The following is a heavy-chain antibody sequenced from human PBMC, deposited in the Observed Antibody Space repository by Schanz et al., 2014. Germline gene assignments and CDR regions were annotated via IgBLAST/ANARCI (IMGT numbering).Heavy chain of an antibody. Sequence: QVQLQESGPGLVKPSQTLSLTCSVSGGSISSGSYYWNWIRQPAGKGLEWIGRVYTSGRTNYNPSLKSRLTISLDPTKHRCPRKLRSVTAADTAVYYCARGGARRFPVVPDAIQGLRGHYYYYYLDVWGKGTTVTASS. J-gene: IGHJ6*03. CDR1: GGSISSGSYY. V-gene: IGHV4-61*02. CDR2: VYTSGRT. D-gene: IGHD2-2*02. CDR3: ARGGARRFPVVPDAIQGLRGHYYYYYLDV.